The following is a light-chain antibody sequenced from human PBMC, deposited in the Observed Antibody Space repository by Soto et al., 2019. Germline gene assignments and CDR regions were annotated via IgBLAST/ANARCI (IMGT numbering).Light chain of an antibody. V-gene: IGKV1-27*01. CDR2: DAS. CDR3: QKYNSALT. Sequence: DIPMTQSPSSLSASVGDRVTITCRASQDISNYLAWYQQKPGKVPKLLIYDASTLQSGVPSRFSGSGSGTDFTLTISSLQPEDVPTYYCQKYNSALTFGPGTKVDIK. CDR1: QDISNY. J-gene: IGKJ3*01.